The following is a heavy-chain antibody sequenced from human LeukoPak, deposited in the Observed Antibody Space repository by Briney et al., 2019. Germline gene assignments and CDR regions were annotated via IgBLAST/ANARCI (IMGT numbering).Heavy chain of an antibody. CDR1: GGSLTDYY. J-gene: IGHJ2*01. CDR3: AREDWYFDL. Sequence: SETLSLTCADYGGSLTDYYWAWIRQPPGKGLEWIGEINHSGSTNYSPSLKSRVTISLDTSNNQFFLKLNSVTAADTAVYYCAREDWYFDLWGRGTLVTVSS. V-gene: IGHV4-34*01. CDR2: INHSGST.